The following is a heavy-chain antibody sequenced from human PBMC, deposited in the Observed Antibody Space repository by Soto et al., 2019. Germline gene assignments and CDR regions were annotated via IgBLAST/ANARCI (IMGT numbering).Heavy chain of an antibody. CDR3: ARRGLHGYYYGMDV. V-gene: IGHV1-46*01. Sequence: ASMKVSCKASGYTFPSYYMHWVRQAPGQVLEWMGIINPSGGSTSYAQKCQGRVTMTRDTSTSTVYMELSSLRSEDTAVYYCARRGLHGYYYGMDVWGQGTTVTVSS. D-gene: IGHD3-10*01. CDR2: INPSGGST. J-gene: IGHJ6*02. CDR1: GYTFPSYY.